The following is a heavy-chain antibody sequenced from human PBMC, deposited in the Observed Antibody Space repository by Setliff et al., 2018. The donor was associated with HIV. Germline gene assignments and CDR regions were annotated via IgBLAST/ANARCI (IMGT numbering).Heavy chain of an antibody. CDR2: NFTSGST. CDR1: GGSISSYC. CDR3: ARRIDNSGSFPDKNWFDT. J-gene: IGHJ5*02. D-gene: IGHD3-10*01. Sequence: SETLSLTCTVSGGSISSYCWNWIRQPPGRGLEWIGYNFTSGSTKYNPSLQSRVTMSIDTSKNQFSLKLTSVTAADTAVYYCARRIDNSGSFPDKNWFDTWGQGSLVTVSS. V-gene: IGHV4-4*09.